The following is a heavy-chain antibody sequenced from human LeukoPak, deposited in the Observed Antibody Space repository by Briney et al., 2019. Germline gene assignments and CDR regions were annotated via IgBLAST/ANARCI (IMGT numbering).Heavy chain of an antibody. CDR1: GFTFSSYS. J-gene: IGHJ4*02. D-gene: IGHD3-22*01. Sequence: SGGSLRLSGAASGFTFSSYSMNWVRQAPGKGLEWVSSISSSSSYIYYADSVKGRFTISRDNAKNSLYLQMNSLRAEDTAVYYCARGGPYYYDSSGYYAYWGQGTLVTVSS. V-gene: IGHV3-21*01. CDR3: ARGGPYYYDSSGYYAY. CDR2: ISSSSSYI.